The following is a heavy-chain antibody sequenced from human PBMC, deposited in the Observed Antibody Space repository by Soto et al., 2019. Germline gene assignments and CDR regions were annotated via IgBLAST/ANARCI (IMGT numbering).Heavy chain of an antibody. J-gene: IGHJ4*02. V-gene: IGHV3-33*01. D-gene: IGHD4-4*01. Sequence: GGSLRLSCAASGFTFSSYGMHWVRQAPGKGLEWVAVIWYDGSNKYYADSVKGRFTISRDNSKNTLYLQMNSLRAEDTAVYYCAREARGVTTETYYFDYWGQGTLVTVSS. CDR2: IWYDGSNK. CDR3: AREARGVTTETYYFDY. CDR1: GFTFSSYG.